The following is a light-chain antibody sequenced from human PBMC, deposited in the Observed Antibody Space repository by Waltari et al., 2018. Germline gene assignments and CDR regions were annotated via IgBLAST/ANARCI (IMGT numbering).Light chain of an antibody. CDR3: QQRSSWPPT. V-gene: IGKV3-11*01. CDR1: QSVSSN. J-gene: IGKJ1*01. Sequence: EIVLTQSPATLSLSPGERATLSCRASQSVSSNLAWYQQISGQAPRLLIYDASNRAAGIQARFSGSGSGTDFTLTISSLEPEDFALYFCQQRSSWPPTFGQGTKVEVK. CDR2: DAS.